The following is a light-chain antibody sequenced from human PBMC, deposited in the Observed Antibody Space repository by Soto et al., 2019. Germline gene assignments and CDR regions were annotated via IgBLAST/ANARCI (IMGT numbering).Light chain of an antibody. J-gene: IGKJ1*01. V-gene: IGKV3-15*01. CDR3: QEYDNWPLWT. Sequence: ETVMTQSPATLPVSPGERATLSCRASQSVRSNLAWYQQKPGQAPRLLIYGASTRATGVPARFSGSGSATEFTLTINSLQSEDFSLYACQEYDNWPLWTCGQGTKVEFK. CDR2: GAS. CDR1: QSVRSN.